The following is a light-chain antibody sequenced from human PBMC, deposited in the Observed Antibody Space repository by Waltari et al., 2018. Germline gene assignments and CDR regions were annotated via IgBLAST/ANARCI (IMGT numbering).Light chain of an antibody. Sequence: QSPLTHPASVSGSPAQSITISCPGTSRYVGSSHLVSCYQQHPGKAPKLKIYEVSKPPSGVSNRFSGSKSGNTASLTISGLQAEDEADYYCCSYAGSSTHVVFGGGTKLTVL. V-gene: IGLV2-23*02. J-gene: IGLJ2*01. CDR1: SRYVGSSHL. CDR3: CSYAGSSTHVV. CDR2: EVS.